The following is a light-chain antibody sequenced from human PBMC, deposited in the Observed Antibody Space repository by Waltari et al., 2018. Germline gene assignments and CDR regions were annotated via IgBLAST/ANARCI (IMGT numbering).Light chain of an antibody. CDR1: QSVSRY. CDR2: DAS. Sequence: EIVLTQSPATLSLSPGERATLSCRASQSVSRYLAWYQQKPGQAPRLLIYDASNRATAIPARFSGSGSGTDFTLTISSLEPEDFAVYYCQQRSNWPPATFGGGTKVEIK. V-gene: IGKV3-11*01. J-gene: IGKJ4*01. CDR3: QQRSNWPPAT.